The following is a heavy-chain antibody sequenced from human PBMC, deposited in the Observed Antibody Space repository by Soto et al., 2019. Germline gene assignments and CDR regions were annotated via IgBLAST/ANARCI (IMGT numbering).Heavy chain of an antibody. CDR3: ARELFSSGWPYAPFDI. J-gene: IGHJ3*02. V-gene: IGHV1-18*01. D-gene: IGHD6-19*01. CDR1: GYTFTSYG. CDR2: ISAYNGNT. Sequence: ASVKVSCKASGYTFTSYGISWVRQAPGQGLEWMGWISAYNGNTNYAQKLQGRVTMTTDTSTSTAYMELRSLRSDDTAVYYCARELFSSGWPYAPFDIWGQGKMVTVSS.